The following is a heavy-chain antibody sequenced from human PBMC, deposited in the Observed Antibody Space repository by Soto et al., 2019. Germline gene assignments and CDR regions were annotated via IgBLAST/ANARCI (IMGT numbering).Heavy chain of an antibody. V-gene: IGHV1-18*01. J-gene: IGHJ6*02. CDR1: GYTFTSYA. D-gene: IGHD5-12*01. Sequence: ASVKVSCKASGYTFTSYAMHWVRQAPGQRLEWMGWISTYNGDTNYAQTFQGRVTMTTDTSTSTVHMEVRSLRSDDTAVYYCAREGVAPYYYYGMDVWGQGTPVTVSS. CDR3: AREGVAPYYYYGMDV. CDR2: ISTYNGDT.